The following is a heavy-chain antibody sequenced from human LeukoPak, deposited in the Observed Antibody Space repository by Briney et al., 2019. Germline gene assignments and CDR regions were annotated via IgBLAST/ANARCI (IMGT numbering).Heavy chain of an antibody. CDR3: ARRGYCSSTSCYRRPRPNSPCYFDY. CDR1: GGSFSGYY. Sequence: SETLSLTCAVYGGSFSGYYWSWIRQPPGKGLEWIGEINHSGSTNYNPSLKSRVTISVDTSKNQFSLKPSSVTAADTAVYYCARRGYCSSTSCYRRPRPNSPCYFDYWGQGTLVTVSS. J-gene: IGHJ4*02. V-gene: IGHV4-34*01. CDR2: INHSGST. D-gene: IGHD2-2*01.